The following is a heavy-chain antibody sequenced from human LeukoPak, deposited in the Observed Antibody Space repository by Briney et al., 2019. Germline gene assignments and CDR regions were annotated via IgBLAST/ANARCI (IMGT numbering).Heavy chain of an antibody. Sequence: SQTLSLTCTVSGGSISSGSYYWSWIRQPAGKGLEWIGRIYTSGSTNYNPSLKSRVTISVDTSKDQFSLKLSSVTAADTAVYYCACLTTADAFDIWGQGTMVTVSS. J-gene: IGHJ3*02. V-gene: IGHV4-61*02. CDR3: ACLTTADAFDI. CDR2: IYTSGST. CDR1: GGSISSGSYY. D-gene: IGHD3-22*01.